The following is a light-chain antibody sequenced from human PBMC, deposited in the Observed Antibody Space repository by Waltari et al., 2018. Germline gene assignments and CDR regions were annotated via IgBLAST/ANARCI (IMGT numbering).Light chain of an antibody. CDR3: QQTYSFTRT. V-gene: IGKV1-39*01. CDR1: QTISRY. J-gene: IGKJ1*01. CDR2: AAP. Sequence: DIQMTQSPSSLSASVGDRVTITCRVSQTISRYLNWYQQKPGKAPNLLIYAAPSLQSGVPSRFSGSGSGRDFTLIITGLQPEDFATYYCQQTYSFTRTFGQGTMVEIK.